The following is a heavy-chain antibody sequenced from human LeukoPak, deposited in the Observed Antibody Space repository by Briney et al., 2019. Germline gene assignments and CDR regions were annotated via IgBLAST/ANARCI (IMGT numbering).Heavy chain of an antibody. Sequence: SGTLSLTCAVSGGSISSSNWWSWVRQPPGKGLEWIGEIYHSGSTNYNPSLKSRVTISVDKSKNQFSLKLSPVTAADTAVYYCARGTSRHPDVAQWLVRTLDYWGQGTLVTVSS. J-gene: IGHJ4*02. D-gene: IGHD6-19*01. CDR3: ARGTSRHPDVAQWLVRTLDY. CDR1: GGSISSSNW. CDR2: IYHSGST. V-gene: IGHV4-4*02.